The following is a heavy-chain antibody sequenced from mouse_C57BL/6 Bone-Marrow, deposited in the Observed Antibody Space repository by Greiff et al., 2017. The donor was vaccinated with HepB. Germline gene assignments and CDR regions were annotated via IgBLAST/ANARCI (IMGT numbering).Heavy chain of an antibody. CDR1: GYTFTDYE. CDR2: IDPETGGT. V-gene: IGHV1-15*01. Sequence: QVQLKESGAELVRPGASVTLSCKASGYTFTDYEMHWVKQTPVHGLEWIGAIDPETGGTAYNQKFKGKAILTADKSSSTAYMELRSLTSEDSAVYYCTTYPDSSGYAWFAYWGQGTLVTVSA. D-gene: IGHD3-2*02. CDR3: TTYPDSSGYAWFAY. J-gene: IGHJ3*01.